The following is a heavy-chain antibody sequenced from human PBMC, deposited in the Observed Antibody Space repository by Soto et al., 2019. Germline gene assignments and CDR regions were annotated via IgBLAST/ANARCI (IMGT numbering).Heavy chain of an antibody. CDR2: ISAYNGNT. CDR1: GYTFTSYG. V-gene: IGHV1-18*01. D-gene: IGHD3-9*01. CDR3: ARCTRYFDWSLGWYYFDY. J-gene: IGHJ4*02. Sequence: ASVKVSCKASGYTFTSYGISWVRQAPGQGLEWMGWISAYNGNTNYAQKRQGRVTMTTDTSTSTAYMELRSLRSDDTSVYYCARCTRYFDWSLGWYYFDYWGQGTLVTVSS.